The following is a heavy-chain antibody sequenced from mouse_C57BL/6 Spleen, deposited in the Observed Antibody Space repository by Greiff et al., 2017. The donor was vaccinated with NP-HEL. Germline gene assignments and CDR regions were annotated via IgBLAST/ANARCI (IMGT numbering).Heavy chain of an antibody. D-gene: IGHD2-4*01. CDR2: IWTGGGT. CDR1: GFSLTSYA. V-gene: IGHV2-9-1*01. Sequence: VKLMESGPGLVAPSQSLSITCTVSGFSLTSYAISWVRQPPGKGLEWLGVIWTGGGTNYNSALKSRLSISKDNSKSQVFLKMNSLQTDDTARYYCASLIYYDYDGTGFAYWGQGTLVTVSA. J-gene: IGHJ3*01. CDR3: ASLIYYDYDGTGFAY.